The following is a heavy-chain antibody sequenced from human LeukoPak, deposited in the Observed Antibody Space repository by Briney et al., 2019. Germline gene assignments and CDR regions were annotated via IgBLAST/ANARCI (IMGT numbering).Heavy chain of an antibody. CDR3: AREKPAARWFDP. CDR2: IYPSGDTI. Sequence: ASVKVSCKASGYTLTSYYIHWVRQAPGQGLEWMGIIYPSGDTILYAQKFQGRVTMTRDTSTSTMYVEVSSLTSEDTAVYYCAREKPAARWFDPWGQGTLVTVSS. V-gene: IGHV1-46*01. CDR1: GYTLTSYY. J-gene: IGHJ5*02. D-gene: IGHD1-14*01.